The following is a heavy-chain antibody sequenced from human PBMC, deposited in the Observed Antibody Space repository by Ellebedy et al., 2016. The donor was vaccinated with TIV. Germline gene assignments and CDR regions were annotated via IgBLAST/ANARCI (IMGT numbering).Heavy chain of an antibody. J-gene: IGHJ4*02. Sequence: SLKISCAASGFTVDDYAMHWVRQAPGKGLEWVSGISWNSGSIGYPDSVKGRFTISRDNAKTSLYLQMNSLRAEDTALYYCAKDKRMITLGGVIDYWGQGTLVTVSS. D-gene: IGHD3-16*01. CDR1: GFTVDDYA. CDR2: ISWNSGSI. CDR3: AKDKRMITLGGVIDY. V-gene: IGHV3-9*01.